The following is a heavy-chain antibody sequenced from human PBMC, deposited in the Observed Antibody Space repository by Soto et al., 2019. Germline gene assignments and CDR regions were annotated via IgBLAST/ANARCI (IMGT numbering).Heavy chain of an antibody. D-gene: IGHD3-22*01. CDR1: GYSFTIYW. V-gene: IGHV5-51*01. CDR3: ARAYDSSGYYYDYYGMDV. CDR2: IYPGDSDT. Sequence: GESLKISCKGSGYSFTIYWIGWVRQMPGKGLEWMGIIYPGDSDTRYSPSLQGQVTISADKSISTAYLQWSSLKASDTAMYYCARAYDSSGYYYDYYGMDVWGQGTTVTVSS. J-gene: IGHJ6*02.